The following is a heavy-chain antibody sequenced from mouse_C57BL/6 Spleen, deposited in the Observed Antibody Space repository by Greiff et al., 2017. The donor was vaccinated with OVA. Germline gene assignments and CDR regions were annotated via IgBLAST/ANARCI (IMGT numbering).Heavy chain of an antibody. CDR1: GFSFNTYA. D-gene: IGHD2-1*01. CDR3: VRGDGTFDY. Sequence: EVQGVESGGGLVQPTGSLKLSCAASGFSFNTYAMNWVRQAPGKGLEWVARIRSKSNNYATYYADSVKARFTISRDDSESMLYLQMNNLKTEDTAMYYCVRGDGTFDYWGQGTTLTVSS. CDR2: IRSKSNNYAT. J-gene: IGHJ2*01. V-gene: IGHV10-1*01.